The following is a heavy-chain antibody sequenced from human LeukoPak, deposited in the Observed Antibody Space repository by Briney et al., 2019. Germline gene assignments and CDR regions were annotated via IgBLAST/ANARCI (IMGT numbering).Heavy chain of an antibody. Sequence: GGSLRLSCAASGFTFSSYAMHWVRQAPGKGLEWVAVISYDGSNKYYADSVKGRFTISRDNSKNTLYLQMNSLRAEDTAVYYCARESWSSRPGGAFDIWGQGTMVTVSS. CDR1: GFTFSSYA. V-gene: IGHV3-30-3*01. D-gene: IGHD3-16*01. CDR2: ISYDGSNK. CDR3: ARESWSSRPGGAFDI. J-gene: IGHJ3*02.